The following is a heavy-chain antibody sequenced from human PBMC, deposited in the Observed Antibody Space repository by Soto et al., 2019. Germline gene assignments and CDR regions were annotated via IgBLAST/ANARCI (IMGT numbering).Heavy chain of an antibody. J-gene: IGHJ6*02. CDR3: ARGGAYDHYGMDV. D-gene: IGHD3-16*01. V-gene: IGHV3-11*06. CDR2: ISSSSSYT. Sequence: GGSLRLSCAASGFTFSDYYMSWIRQAPGKGLEWVSYISSSSSYTNYADSVKGRFTISRDNAKNSLYLQMNSLRAEDTAVYYCARGGAYDHYGMDVWGQGTTVTVSS. CDR1: GFTFSDYY.